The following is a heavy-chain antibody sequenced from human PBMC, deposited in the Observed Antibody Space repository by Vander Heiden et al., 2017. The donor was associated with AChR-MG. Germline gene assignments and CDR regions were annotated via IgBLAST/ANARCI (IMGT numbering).Heavy chain of an antibody. CDR3: AKGGYCSSTSCYFFDY. Sequence: EVQLLESGGGLVQPGGSLRLSCAASGFTFSSDARSWVRQDPGKGRGWVAVISGRGGRTYDADSVKGRLTISRDKSKNTLYLQMNSRRAEDTAVYDCAKGGYCSSTSCYFFDYWGQGTLVTVSS. D-gene: IGHD2-2*01. V-gene: IGHV3-23*01. J-gene: IGHJ4*02. CDR2: ISGRGGRT. CDR1: GFTFSSDA.